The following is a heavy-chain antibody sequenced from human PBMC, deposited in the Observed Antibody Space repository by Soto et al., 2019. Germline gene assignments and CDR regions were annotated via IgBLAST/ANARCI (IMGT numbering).Heavy chain of an antibody. D-gene: IGHD3-22*01. V-gene: IGHV1-2*02. CDR2: INPNSGGT. Sequence: ASVKVSCKASGYTFTGYYMHWVRQAPGQGLEWMGWINPNSGGTNYAQKFQGRVTMTRDTSISTAYIELGRLRSDDTAVYYCARDPYYYDSSGYYYPNWFDPWGQGTLVTVS. CDR3: ARDPYYYDSSGYYYPNWFDP. J-gene: IGHJ5*02. CDR1: GYTFTGYY.